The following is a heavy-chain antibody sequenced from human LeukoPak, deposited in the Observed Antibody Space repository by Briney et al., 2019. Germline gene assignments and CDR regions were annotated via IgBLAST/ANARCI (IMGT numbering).Heavy chain of an antibody. D-gene: IGHD2-2*01. Sequence: GGSLRLSCAASGFTFSSYSMNWVRQAPGKGLEWVSYISSSSSTIYYADSVKGRFTISRDNAKNSLYLQMNSLRAEDTAVYYCARGSCSSTSCYLPYRFDPWGQGTLVTVSS. CDR2: ISSSSSTI. CDR3: ARGSCSSTSCYLPYRFDP. V-gene: IGHV3-48*01. CDR1: GFTFSSYS. J-gene: IGHJ5*02.